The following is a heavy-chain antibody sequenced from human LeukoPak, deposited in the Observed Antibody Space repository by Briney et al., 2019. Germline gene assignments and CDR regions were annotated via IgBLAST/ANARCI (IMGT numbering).Heavy chain of an antibody. CDR1: GFTVSTNY. J-gene: IGHJ4*02. D-gene: IGHD6-19*01. CDR3: ARDSSGWYYFDY. Sequence: GGSLRLSCAASGFTVSTNYMTWVRQAPGKGLEWVSVIYTGVSTYYADSVKGRFTISRDNSKNTLYLRTNSLRAEDTAVYYCARDSSGWYYFDYWGQGTLVTVSS. CDR2: IYTGVST. V-gene: IGHV3-66*01.